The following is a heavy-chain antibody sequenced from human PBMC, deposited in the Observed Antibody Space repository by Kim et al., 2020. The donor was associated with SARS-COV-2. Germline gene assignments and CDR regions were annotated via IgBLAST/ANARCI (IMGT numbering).Heavy chain of an antibody. D-gene: IGHD6-13*01. CDR2: ISSTGGDT. CDR1: GFTFSSYA. CDR3: AKGGSWCDY. J-gene: IGHJ4*02. Sequence: GVSLRLSCAASGFTFSSYAMTWVRQTPEKGLEWVSAISSTGGDTFYADSVKGRFIVSRDNSRNTLYLQMNSLTAEDTAVYYCAKGGSWCDYWGQGTLVTVSS. V-gene: IGHV3-23*01.